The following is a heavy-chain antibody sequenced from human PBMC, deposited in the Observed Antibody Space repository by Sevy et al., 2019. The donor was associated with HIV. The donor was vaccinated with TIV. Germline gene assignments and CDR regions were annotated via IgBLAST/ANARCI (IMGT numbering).Heavy chain of an antibody. Sequence: GGSLRISCAASGFTFSGYAMNWVRQAPGKGLEWVSAINGKGRSTHYADSVEGRFTISRDNSKNTLYLEMNSLRAEDTAVYYCAKTINSGGGVVPAANYYYYGFDVRGQGTTVTVSS. D-gene: IGHD2-2*01. J-gene: IGHJ6*02. CDR3: AKTINSGGGVVPAANYYYYGFDV. CDR1: GFTFSGYA. CDR2: INGKGRST. V-gene: IGHV3-23*01.